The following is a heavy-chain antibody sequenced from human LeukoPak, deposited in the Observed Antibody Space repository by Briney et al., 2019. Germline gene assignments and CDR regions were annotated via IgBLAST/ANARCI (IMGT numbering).Heavy chain of an antibody. J-gene: IGHJ4*02. CDR3: VQWELLPTADY. CDR1: GFTLSSYS. V-gene: IGHV3-21*06. D-gene: IGHD4-23*01. CDR2: ISSSSSYI. Sequence: GGSLRLSCAASGFTLSSYSMNWVRQAPGKGLEWVSSISSSSSYIYYADSVKGRFTISRDNAKNSLYVQMDSLRAEDTAVYYCVQWELLPTADYWGQGTLVTVSS.